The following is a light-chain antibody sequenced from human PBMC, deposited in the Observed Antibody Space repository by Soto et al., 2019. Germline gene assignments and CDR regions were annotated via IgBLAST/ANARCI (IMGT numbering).Light chain of an antibody. Sequence: DIVLTQSPATLSLSPGERATLSCRASQSVSHYHLAWYQQKPGQAPRLLIYAASSKTAGIPDRFSGSGSETDFTLTISSLEPEDFAVYYCQLYYGSPRWTFGQGTKVEIK. V-gene: IGKV3-20*01. J-gene: IGKJ1*01. CDR1: QSVSHYH. CDR2: AAS. CDR3: QLYYGSPRWT.